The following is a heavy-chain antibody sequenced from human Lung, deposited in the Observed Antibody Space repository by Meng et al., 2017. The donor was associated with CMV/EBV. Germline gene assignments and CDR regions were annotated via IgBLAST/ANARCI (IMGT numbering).Heavy chain of an antibody. D-gene: IGHD2/OR15-2a*01. CDR1: GYTFSYYD. V-gene: IGHV1-8*01. CDR3: ARGQVQCSTINCHDYRFSGMDV. Sequence: SVKVSXKASGYTFSYYDIIWVRQASGQGLEWVGWMNPNRGNTAYAQKFQGRVTMTRDTSTSIAYMELSSLRSGDTAVYYCARGQVQCSTINCHDYRFSGMDVRGQGTTVTVSS. J-gene: IGHJ6*02. CDR2: MNPNRGNT.